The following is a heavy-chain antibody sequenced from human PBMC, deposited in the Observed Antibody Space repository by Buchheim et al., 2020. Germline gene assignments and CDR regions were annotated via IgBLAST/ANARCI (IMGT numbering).Heavy chain of an antibody. CDR3: ASHSGFDSGLDV. CDR2: IKQDGTEK. CDR1: GFTFNRYW. D-gene: IGHD5-12*01. J-gene: IGHJ6*02. V-gene: IGHV3-7*01. Sequence: EVQLAVSGGGLVLPGGSLRLFCTGSGFTFNRYWMTWVRQAPGKGLEWVATIKQDGTEKYYVNSMRGRVIASRDNAKNSVFVHMSSLADEDTGVYYCASHSGFDSGLDVWGQGT.